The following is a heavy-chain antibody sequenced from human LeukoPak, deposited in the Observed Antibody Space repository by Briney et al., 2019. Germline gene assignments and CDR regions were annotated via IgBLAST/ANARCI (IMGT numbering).Heavy chain of an antibody. D-gene: IGHD4-17*01. J-gene: IGHJ4*02. V-gene: IGHV3-74*01. CDR3: AKDYGDYHPENFDY. CDR2: ISDGINT. Sequence: GGSLRLSCAASGFTFSNYWMHWVRQAPGKGLVWVSRISDGINTSYADSVKGRFTISRDNAKNTLNLQMNSLRAEDTAVYYCAKDYGDYHPENFDYWGQGTLVTVSS. CDR1: GFTFSNYW.